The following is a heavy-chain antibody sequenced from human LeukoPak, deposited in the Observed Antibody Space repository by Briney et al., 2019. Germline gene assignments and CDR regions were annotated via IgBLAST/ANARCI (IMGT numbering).Heavy chain of an antibody. J-gene: IGHJ4*02. V-gene: IGHV3-74*01. CDR2: INSDGSST. CDR1: GFTFSSYW. Sequence: GGSLRLSCAASGFTFSSYWMSWVRQAPGKGLVWVSRINSDGSSTSYADSVKGRFTISRDNAKNTLYLQMNSLRAEDTAVYYCARDRDDILTGSDPKSLDYWGQGTLVTVSS. CDR3: ARDRDDILTGSDPKSLDY. D-gene: IGHD3-9*01.